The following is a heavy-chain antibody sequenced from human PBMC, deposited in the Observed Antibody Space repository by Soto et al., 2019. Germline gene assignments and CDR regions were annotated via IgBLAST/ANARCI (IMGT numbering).Heavy chain of an antibody. CDR3: ARVVGTGYCSGGSCYYWFDP. CDR1: GYTFTSYG. CDR2: ISAYNGNT. Sequence: QVQLVQSGAEVKNPGASVKVSCKASGYTFTSYGISWVRQAPGEGLEWMGWISAYNGNTNYAQKLRGRVNMTTDTSTSTAYMELRSLRSDDTAVYYCARVVGTGYCSGGSCYYWFDPWGQGTLVTVSS. V-gene: IGHV1-18*01. J-gene: IGHJ5*02. D-gene: IGHD2-15*01.